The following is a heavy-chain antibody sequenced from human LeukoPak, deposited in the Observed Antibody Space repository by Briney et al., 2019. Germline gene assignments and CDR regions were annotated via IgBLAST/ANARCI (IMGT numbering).Heavy chain of an antibody. CDR3: ARDREDYYYGSGSLDY. Sequence: GGSLRLSCVASGFTFSSYEMNWVRQAPGKGLEWVAVIWYDGSNKYYAVSVKGRFTISRDNSKNTLYLQMNSLRAEDTAVYYCARDREDYYYGSGSLDYWGQGTLVTVSS. V-gene: IGHV3-33*08. D-gene: IGHD3-10*01. J-gene: IGHJ4*02. CDR2: IWYDGSNK. CDR1: GFTFSSYE.